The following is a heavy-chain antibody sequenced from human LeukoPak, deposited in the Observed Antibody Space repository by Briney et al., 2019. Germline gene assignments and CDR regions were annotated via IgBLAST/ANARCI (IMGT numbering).Heavy chain of an antibody. V-gene: IGHV3-48*01. Sequence: GGSLRLSCTAPGLTFSTSGFNWVRQAPGKGLEWVSYISATDIDYTDSVKGRFTISRDNAKNSLYLQMNSLRAEDTAVYYCARDHNWPFDYWGQRTLVTVSS. CDR1: GLTFSTSG. D-gene: IGHD1-20*01. CDR3: ARDHNWPFDY. CDR2: ISATDI. J-gene: IGHJ4*02.